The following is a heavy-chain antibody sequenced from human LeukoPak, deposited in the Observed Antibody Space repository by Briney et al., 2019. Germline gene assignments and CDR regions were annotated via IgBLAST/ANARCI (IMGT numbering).Heavy chain of an antibody. V-gene: IGHV3-33*01. CDR1: GFTFSSYG. J-gene: IGHJ3*02. CDR2: IWYDGSNK. Sequence: PGRSLRLSCAASGFTFSSYGMHWVRPAPGKGLEWVAVIWYDGSNKYYADSVKGRFTISRDNSKNTLYLQMNSLRAEDTAVYYCARDAGHHYDFWSGYFSSDAGRPFDIWGQGTMVTVSS. CDR3: ARDAGHHYDFWSGYFSSDAGRPFDI. D-gene: IGHD3-3*01.